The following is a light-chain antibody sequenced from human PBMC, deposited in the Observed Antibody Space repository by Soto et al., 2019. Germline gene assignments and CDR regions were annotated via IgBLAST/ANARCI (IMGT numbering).Light chain of an antibody. CDR1: QTVVTN. V-gene: IGKV3D-15*01. Sequence: VVLTQSPATLSVSPVERVTLSGMASQTVVTNLAWYQQKPGQAPRLLIYAASTRATGFPARFSGSGSGTEFTLTITTLQSEDVAVYCCQQYNNWPLTFGPGTRLEIK. CDR2: AAS. CDR3: QQYNNWPLT. J-gene: IGKJ5*01.